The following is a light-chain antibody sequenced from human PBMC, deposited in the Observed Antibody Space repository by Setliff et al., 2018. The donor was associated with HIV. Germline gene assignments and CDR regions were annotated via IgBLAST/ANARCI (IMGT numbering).Light chain of an antibody. Sequence: QSALTQPRSVSGSPGQSVTFSCTGASSDIGGYNYVSWYQQHPGKAPKLLIYDITKRPSGVPDRFSGFKSGNTASLTISGLQADDEADYYCCSYAGNYVFVFGGGTKVTVL. V-gene: IGLV2-11*01. J-gene: IGLJ1*01. CDR3: CSYAGNYVFV. CDR1: SSDIGGYNY. CDR2: DIT.